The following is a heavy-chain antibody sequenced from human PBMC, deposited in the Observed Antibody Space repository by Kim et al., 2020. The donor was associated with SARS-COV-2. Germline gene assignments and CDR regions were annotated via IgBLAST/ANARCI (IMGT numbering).Heavy chain of an antibody. CDR2: INTGNCHT. Sequence: ASVKVSCKASGYTFTNYNMHWVRQAPGQRLEWMGWINTGNCHTKYSQKFQGRVAISRDTSASTAYMELSRLRSEDTAVYFFSRDLATRPPPSLGYWGQGT. D-gene: IGHD1-1*01. CDR1: GYTFTNYN. V-gene: IGHV1-3*04. CDR3: SRDLATRPPPSLGY. J-gene: IGHJ4*02.